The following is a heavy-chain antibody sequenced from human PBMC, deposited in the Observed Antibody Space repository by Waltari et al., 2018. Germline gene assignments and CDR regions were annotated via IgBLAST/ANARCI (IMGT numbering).Heavy chain of an antibody. CDR2: IYHSGST. CDR3: ARQGVLYWDAGNRRHWFDP. V-gene: IGHV4-38-2*01. D-gene: IGHD2-8*02. CDR1: GYSISSGYY. J-gene: IGHJ5*02. Sequence: QVQLQESGPGLVKPSETLSLTCAVSGYSISSGYYWGWIRQPPGKGLEWIGSIYHSGSTYSNPSLKSRVTISVDTSKNQFSLRLSSVTAADTAVYYCARQGVLYWDAGNRRHWFDPWGQGTLVTVSS.